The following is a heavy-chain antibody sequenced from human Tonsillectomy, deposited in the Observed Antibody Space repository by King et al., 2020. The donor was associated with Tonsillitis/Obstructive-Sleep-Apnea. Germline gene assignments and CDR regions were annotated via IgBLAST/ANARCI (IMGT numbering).Heavy chain of an antibody. CDR1: GFTFSTYT. D-gene: IGHD3-22*01. J-gene: IGHJ4*02. CDR3: VRPLPSFYDSSGYY. V-gene: IGHV3-64D*06. CDR2: ISSGGDGT. Sequence: VQLVESGGDLVQPGGSLRLSCSASGFTFSTYTMHWVRQAPGKGLEYVSAISSGGDGTYYADSVRGRFSISRDNSKNTLYLQMSSLRAEDTAVYYCVRPLPSFYDSSGYYWGQGTLVTVSS.